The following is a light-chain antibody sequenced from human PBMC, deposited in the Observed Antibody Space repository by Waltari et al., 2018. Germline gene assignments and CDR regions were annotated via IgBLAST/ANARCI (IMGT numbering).Light chain of an antibody. CDR2: DAC. Sequence: DIQMTQSPSSLSASVGDRVTITCQASQDISNYLNWYQQKPGKAPKLLIYDACNLETGVPSRCSGSGSGTDYTFTNSSLQPEDIATYYCQQYDNLPRTFGGGTKVEIK. CDR3: QQYDNLPRT. V-gene: IGKV1-33*01. J-gene: IGKJ4*01. CDR1: QDISNY.